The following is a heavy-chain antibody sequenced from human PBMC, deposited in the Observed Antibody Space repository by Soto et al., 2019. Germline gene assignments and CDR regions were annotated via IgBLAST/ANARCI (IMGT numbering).Heavy chain of an antibody. D-gene: IGHD5-12*01. CDR1: GFTFSSYA. J-gene: IGHJ4*02. V-gene: IGHV3-23*01. CDR2: ISGSGGDT. CDR3: AKGSASGRPYYFDF. Sequence: GGSLILSCAASGFTFSSYAMSWVRQAPGKGLEWVSAISGSGGDTWLTDSVKGRFTISRDNTKDTLYLQMNSLRAEDTAVYYCAKGSASGRPYYFDFWGRGTLVTVSS.